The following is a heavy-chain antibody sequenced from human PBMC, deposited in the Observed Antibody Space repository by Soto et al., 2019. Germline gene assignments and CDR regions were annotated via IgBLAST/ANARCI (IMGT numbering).Heavy chain of an antibody. CDR1: RFTFSSYE. CDR3: ARKSYFDY. CDR2: ITGSGSTI. V-gene: IGHV3-48*03. J-gene: IGHJ4*02. Sequence: GGSLRLSCAGSRFTFSSYEMNWVRQAPGKGLEWGSYITGSGSTIYYADSVKGRFTISRDNAKNSLYLQMNSLRAEDTAVYYCARKSYFDYWGQGTLVTVSS.